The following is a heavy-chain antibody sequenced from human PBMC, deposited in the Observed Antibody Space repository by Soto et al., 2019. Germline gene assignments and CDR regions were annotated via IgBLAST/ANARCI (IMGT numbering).Heavy chain of an antibody. V-gene: IGHV1-18*01. CDR2: ISAYNGNT. CDR1: GYTFTSYG. J-gene: IGHJ4*02. Sequence: QVQLVQSGAEVKKPGASVKVSCKASGYTFTSYGISWVRQAPGQGLEWMGWISAYNGNTNYAQKLQGRVTMTTDTSXXXXXXXXXXXXXXXXXXXXXXXXXXXXNCDYWGQGTLVTVSS. CDR3: XXXXXXXNCDY.